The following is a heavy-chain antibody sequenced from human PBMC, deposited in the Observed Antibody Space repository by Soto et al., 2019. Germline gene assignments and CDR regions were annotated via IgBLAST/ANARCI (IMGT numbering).Heavy chain of an antibody. J-gene: IGHJ4*02. V-gene: IGHV3-23*01. D-gene: IGHD1-7*01. CDR3: AKDRNYPRDQFHY. Sequence: SGFPFSTYALCWVRQAPGKGLGWVSAMSANGQGIYYADSVRGRFTISRDNSKNTIFLHMDSLRAEDTAVYYCAKDRNYPRDQFHYWGQGTLVTVSS. CDR1: GFPFSTYA. CDR2: MSANGQGI.